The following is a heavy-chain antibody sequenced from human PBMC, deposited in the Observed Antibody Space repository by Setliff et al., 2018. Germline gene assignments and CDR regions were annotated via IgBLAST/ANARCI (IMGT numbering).Heavy chain of an antibody. CDR3: AKDRSFFHH. D-gene: IGHD6-19*01. CDR1: GFTFSTYA. V-gene: IGHV3-49*04. CDR2: IRSKAYNEAI. Sequence: GGSLRLSCAASGFTFSTYAMHWVRQAPGKGLEWVGFIRSKAYNEAIEYAASVRGRFTISRDDSKNVAYLQMTSLQTEDTAVYYCAKDRSFFHHWGQGTLVTVSS. J-gene: IGHJ1*01.